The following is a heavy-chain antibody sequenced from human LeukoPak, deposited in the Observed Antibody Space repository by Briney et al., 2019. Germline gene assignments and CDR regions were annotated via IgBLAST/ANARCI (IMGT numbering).Heavy chain of an antibody. V-gene: IGHV3-74*01. CDR3: VCLGLGGLSLD. CDR1: GFTFSRYS. J-gene: IGHJ4*02. D-gene: IGHD3-16*01. Sequence: GGTLRLSCAASGFTFSRYSMHWARNAAAKGLLWVSHVNSDGSGTDYADSVKGRFTISRDNAKNTLYLQMNSLRVEDTAVYYCVCLGLGGLSLDWGQGTLVTVSS. CDR2: VNSDGSGT.